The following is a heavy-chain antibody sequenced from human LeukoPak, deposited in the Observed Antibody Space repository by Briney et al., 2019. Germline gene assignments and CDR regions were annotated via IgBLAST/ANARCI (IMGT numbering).Heavy chain of an antibody. CDR3: ARAGSIATRPFDY. Sequence: GGSLRFSCAASGFTFSPYWMHWVRQAPGKGLVWVSRINSDGSSTSYADSVKGRFTISRDNAKNTLYLQMNSLRAEDTAVYYCARAGSIATRPFDYWGQGTLVTVSS. V-gene: IGHV3-74*01. D-gene: IGHD6-6*01. CDR2: INSDGSST. CDR1: GFTFSPYW. J-gene: IGHJ4*02.